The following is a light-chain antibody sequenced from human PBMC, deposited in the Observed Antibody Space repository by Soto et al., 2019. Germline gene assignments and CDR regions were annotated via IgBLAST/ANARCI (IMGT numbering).Light chain of an antibody. CDR3: QHYNNWPPIT. V-gene: IGKV3-15*01. CDR1: QSVRSD. CDR2: GAS. Sequence: VMTKCPATLSVSPGERATVACCASQSVRSDLAWYQQKPCQTPRILIYGASTRAPGIPASFSGSGSGTQLTLPISSLQSEDFAVYYCQHYNNWPPITFGQGTRLEIK. J-gene: IGKJ5*01.